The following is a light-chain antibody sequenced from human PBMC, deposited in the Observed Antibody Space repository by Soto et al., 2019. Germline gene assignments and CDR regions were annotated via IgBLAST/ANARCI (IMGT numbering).Light chain of an antibody. CDR1: SSDVGGYNY. V-gene: IGLV2-14*01. J-gene: IGLJ1*01. CDR3: SSYTSSSTPYYV. CDR2: DVS. Sequence: QSALTQPASVSGSPGQSITISCTGTSSDVGGYNYVSWYQQHPGKAPKLMIYDVSNRPSGVSNRFSGSKSGNTASLTISGLQAGDEADYYCSSYTSSSTPYYVFGTGTKVAVL.